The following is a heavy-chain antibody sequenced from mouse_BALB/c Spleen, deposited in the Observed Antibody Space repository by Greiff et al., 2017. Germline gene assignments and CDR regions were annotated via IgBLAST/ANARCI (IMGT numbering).Heavy chain of an antibody. CDR1: GFTFSDYY. J-gene: IGHJ3*01. D-gene: IGHD2-1*01. CDR3: AREGDGKVAY. V-gene: IGHV5-4*02. CDR2: ISDGGSYT. Sequence: KLMESGGGLVKPGGSLKLSCAASGFTFSDYYMYWVRQTPEKRLEWVATISDGGSYTYYPDSVKGRFTISRDNAKNNLYLQMSSLKSEDTAMYYCAREGDGKVAYWGQGTLVTVSA.